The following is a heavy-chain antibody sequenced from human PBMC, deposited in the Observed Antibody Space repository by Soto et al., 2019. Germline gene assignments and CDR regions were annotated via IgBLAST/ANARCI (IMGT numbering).Heavy chain of an antibody. D-gene: IGHD6-13*01. CDR1: GYTFTSYG. CDR3: ARGRAGHIAAAGTFDY. V-gene: IGHV1-18*01. J-gene: IGHJ4*02. Sequence: QVQLVQSGAEVKKPVASVKVSCKASGYTFTSYGISWVRQAPGQGLEWMGWISAYNGNTNYAQKLQGRVSMTTDTSTSTAYMELRSLRSDDTAVYYCARGRAGHIAAAGTFDYWGQGTLVTVSS. CDR2: ISAYNGNT.